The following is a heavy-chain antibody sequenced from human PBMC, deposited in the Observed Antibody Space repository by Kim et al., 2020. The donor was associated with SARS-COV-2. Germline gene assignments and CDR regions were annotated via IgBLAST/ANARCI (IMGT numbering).Heavy chain of an antibody. CDR2: IRSKANSYAT. V-gene: IGHV3-73*01. J-gene: IGHJ6*02. CDR1: GFTFSGSA. Sequence: GGSLRLSCAASGFTFSGSAMHWVRQASGKGLEWVGRIRSKANSYATAYAASVKGRFTISRDDSKNTAYLQMNSLKTEDTAVYYCTRSIAAAGIWDGGGYYYYYGMDVWGQGTTVTVSS. CDR3: TRSIAAAGIWDGGGYYYYYGMDV. D-gene: IGHD6-13*01.